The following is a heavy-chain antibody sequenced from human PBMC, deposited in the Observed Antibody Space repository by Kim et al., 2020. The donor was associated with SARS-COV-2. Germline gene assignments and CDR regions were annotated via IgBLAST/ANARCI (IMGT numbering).Heavy chain of an antibody. CDR3: VRDGWFGEHWSYDL. CDR1: DFTLGSYG. V-gene: IGHV3-33*01. D-gene: IGHD3-10*01. Sequence: GGSLRLSCSACDFTLGSYGMNWVRQAPGKGLEWVAHLEKGDSGRFYRRSVQGRFTISRDSSDDTLYLQMNSLRVDDTAVYYCVRDGWFGEHWSYDLWG. J-gene: IGHJ2*01. CDR2: LEKGDSGR.